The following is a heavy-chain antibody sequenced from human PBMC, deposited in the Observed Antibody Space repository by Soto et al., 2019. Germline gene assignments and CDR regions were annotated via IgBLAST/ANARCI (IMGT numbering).Heavy chain of an antibody. J-gene: IGHJ6*01. CDR3: TRGPVRAMDV. D-gene: IGHD2-8*01. CDR1: GGSISGSY. Sequence: PSETLSLTCTVSGGSISGSYWSWIRQTPGKVLEWVGYIHYSGSTNYNPSLKSRVTMSVDSAKNQFSLQLSSVTAADTAVYFCTRGPVRAMDVWGQGTAVTVSS. V-gene: IGHV4-59*01. CDR2: IHYSGST.